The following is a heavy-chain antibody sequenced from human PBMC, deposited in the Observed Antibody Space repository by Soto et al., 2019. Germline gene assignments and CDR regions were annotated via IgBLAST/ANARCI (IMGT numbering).Heavy chain of an antibody. V-gene: IGHV1-8*01. CDR1: GYTFTSYD. CDR2: MSPNTGTI. D-gene: IGHD1-20*01. CDR3: ARDRPGIKTYEAFDI. J-gene: IGHJ3*02. Sequence: GASVKVPCKASGYTFTSYDINWVRQATGQGPEWMGWMSPNTGTIVYAQKFQGRVTMTRNTSTSTAYMTLSSLRSEDTAVYYCARDRPGIKTYEAFDIWGQGTTVTVSS.